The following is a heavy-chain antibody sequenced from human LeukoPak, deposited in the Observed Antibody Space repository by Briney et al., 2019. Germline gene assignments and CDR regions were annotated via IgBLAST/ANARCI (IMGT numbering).Heavy chain of an antibody. CDR1: GGTFSSYV. CDR2: IIPIFGTA. Sequence: GASVKVSCKASGGTFSSYVISWVRQAPGQGLEWMGGIIPIFGTANYAQKFQGRVTITTDESTSTAYMELSSLRSEDTAVYYCARSDLLEWLFWFDPWGQGTLVTVSS. CDR3: ARSDLLEWLFWFDP. V-gene: IGHV1-69*05. J-gene: IGHJ5*02. D-gene: IGHD3-3*01.